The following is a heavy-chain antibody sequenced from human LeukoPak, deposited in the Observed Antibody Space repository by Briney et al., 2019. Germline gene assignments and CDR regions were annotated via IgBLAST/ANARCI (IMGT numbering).Heavy chain of an antibody. J-gene: IGHJ4*02. CDR1: GGSFSGYY. V-gene: IGHV4-34*01. CDR3: ARLITFGGVIVKPNDY. Sequence: SETLSLTCAVYGGSFSGYYWSWIRQPPGKGLEWTGEINHSGSTNYNPSLKSRVTISVDTSKNQFSLKLSSVTAADTAVYYCARLITFGGVIVKPNDYWGQGTLVTVSS. D-gene: IGHD3-16*02. CDR2: INHSGST.